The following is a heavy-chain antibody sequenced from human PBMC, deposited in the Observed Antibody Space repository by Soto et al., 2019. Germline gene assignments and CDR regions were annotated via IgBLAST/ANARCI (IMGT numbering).Heavy chain of an antibody. CDR2: ISAYNGNT. D-gene: IGHD3-10*01. J-gene: IGHJ4*02. CDR1: GYTFTSYG. Sequence: QVQLVQSGAEVKKPGASVKVSCKASGYTFTSYGISWVRQAPGQGLEWMGWISAYNGNTNYAQKLQGRVTMTTDTSTSTAYMELRSLRSDDTVVYYCARDLRGITMVRGVIPFDYWGQGTLVTVSS. CDR3: ARDLRGITMVRGVIPFDY. V-gene: IGHV1-18*01.